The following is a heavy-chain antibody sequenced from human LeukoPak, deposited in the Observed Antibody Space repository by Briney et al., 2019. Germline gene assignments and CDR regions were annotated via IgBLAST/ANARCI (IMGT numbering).Heavy chain of an antibody. Sequence: GGSLSLSCAASGFTFDNYAMHWVRQAPAKGLEWVAVISYSGNNEFYANSVKGRFTISRDNSKNTVYLQMNSLRAEDTAVYYCTREWELSLYYVDYWGQGTLITVSS. D-gene: IGHD1-26*01. CDR3: TREWELSLYYVDY. CDR2: ISYSGNNE. CDR1: GFTFDNYA. J-gene: IGHJ4*02. V-gene: IGHV3-30-3*01.